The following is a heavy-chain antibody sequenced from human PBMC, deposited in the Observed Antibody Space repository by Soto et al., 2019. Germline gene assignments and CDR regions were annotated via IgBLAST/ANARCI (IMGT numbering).Heavy chain of an antibody. D-gene: IGHD3-10*01. V-gene: IGHV3-7*01. J-gene: IGHJ4*02. CDR1: GFMFNTYW. Sequence: EVQLVESGGGLVQPGGSLRLSCAASGFMFNTYWMSWVRQAPGKGLEWVANITQGGSEKYYVDSVKGRFIISRDNAKNSLYLQMNSLRAEDTAVYYCAIVVGITMVRGVIGRFGHWGQGTLVTVSS. CDR2: ITQGGSEK. CDR3: AIVVGITMVRGVIGRFGH.